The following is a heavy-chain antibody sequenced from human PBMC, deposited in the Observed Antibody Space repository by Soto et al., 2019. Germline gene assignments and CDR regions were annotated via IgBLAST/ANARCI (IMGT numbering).Heavy chain of an antibody. CDR3: ARAFFYQGSDSRGYSFDAFDF. CDR1: GYTFTSTG. Sequence: ASVKVSCKASGYTFTSTGMSWGRQAPGQGLEWMGWISAHTGSSEYAQRFQGRVTMTADRSTSTAYMELRSLRSDDKAVYYCARAFFYQGSDSRGYSFDAFDFWGPGTLVTVSS. V-gene: IGHV1-18*01. CDR2: ISAHTGSS. J-gene: IGHJ3*01. D-gene: IGHD3-22*01.